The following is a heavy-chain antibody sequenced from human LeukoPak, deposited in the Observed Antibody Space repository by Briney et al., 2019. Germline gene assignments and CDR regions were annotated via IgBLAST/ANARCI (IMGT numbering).Heavy chain of an antibody. CDR3: AREGEMATQAFDI. D-gene: IGHD5-24*01. CDR1: GYTFTSYY. CDR2: INPSGGST. J-gene: IGHJ3*02. V-gene: IGHV1-46*01. Sequence: GASVKVSCKASGYTFTSYYMHWVRQAPGQGREWMGIINPSGGSTSYAQKFQGRVTMTRDTSTSTVYMELSSLRSEDTAVYYCAREGEMATQAFDIWGQGTMVTVSS.